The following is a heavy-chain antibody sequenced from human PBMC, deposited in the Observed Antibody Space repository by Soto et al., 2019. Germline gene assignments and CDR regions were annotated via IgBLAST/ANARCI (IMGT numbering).Heavy chain of an antibody. V-gene: IGHV4-30-2*01. CDR1: GGSIISGGYS. J-gene: IGHJ4*02. CDR3: ARATIFGVPLDY. D-gene: IGHD3-3*01. CDR2: IYHSGST. Sequence: SETLSLTCAVSGGSIISGGYSWSWIRQPPGKGLEWIGYIYHSGSTYYNPSLKSRVTISVDRSKNQFSLKLSSVTAADTAVYYCARATIFGVPLDYWGQGTLVTVSS.